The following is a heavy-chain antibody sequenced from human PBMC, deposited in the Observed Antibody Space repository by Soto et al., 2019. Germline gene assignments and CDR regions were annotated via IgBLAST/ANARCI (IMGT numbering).Heavy chain of an antibody. D-gene: IGHD3-22*01. CDR1: GYTFTNYF. V-gene: IGHV1-46*01. Sequence: ASVKVSCKASGYTFTNYFMHWVRQAPGQGLEWMGIINPVGGSTTYAQKFQGRVTVTIDTSTSTVYMELSSLRSEDTALYYCARGLGYYPHLDYWGQGAMVTVSS. CDR2: INPVGGST. J-gene: IGHJ4*02. CDR3: ARGLGYYPHLDY.